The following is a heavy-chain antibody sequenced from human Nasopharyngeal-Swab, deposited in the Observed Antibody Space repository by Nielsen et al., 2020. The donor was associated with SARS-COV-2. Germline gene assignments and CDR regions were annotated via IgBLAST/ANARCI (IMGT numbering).Heavy chain of an antibody. CDR2: MNPDGSET. D-gene: IGHD3-16*01. V-gene: IGHV3-7*03. J-gene: IGHJ4*02. Sequence: GGSLSLSCAASGFTFSSYWMTWVRQAPGKGLEWVANMNPDGSETYYVDSVKGRFLISRDNAKNSLYLRMNSLRAEDTAVYYCATTPYDYVLLKRAPDYWGQGMLVTVSS. CDR3: ATTPYDYVLLKRAPDY. CDR1: GFTFSSYW.